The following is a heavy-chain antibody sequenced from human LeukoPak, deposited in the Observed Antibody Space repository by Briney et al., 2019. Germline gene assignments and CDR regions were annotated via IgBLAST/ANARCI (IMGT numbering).Heavy chain of an antibody. J-gene: IGHJ3*02. CDR3: ARGLVLATDDAFDI. D-gene: IGHD5-12*01. V-gene: IGHV4-59*01. CDR1: GASIRSYF. Sequence: SETLSLTCSVSGASIRSYFWSWIRQSPGKGLEWIGYVYDNDISNFNPSLVSRVTILVDRSKSQFSLKLRSVTAADTAVYYCARGLVLATDDAFDIWGPGTMVTVSS. CDR2: VYDNDIS.